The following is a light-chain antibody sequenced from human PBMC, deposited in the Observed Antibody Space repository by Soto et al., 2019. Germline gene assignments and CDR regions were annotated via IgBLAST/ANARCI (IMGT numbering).Light chain of an antibody. CDR1: SSDVGGYNY. J-gene: IGLJ3*02. CDR2: EVS. V-gene: IGLV2-14*01. CDR3: SSYTSSSTLV. Sequence: QSVLTQPASVSGSPGQSITISCTGTSSDVGGYNYVSWYQQHPGKAPKLMIYEVSNRPSGVSNRSSGSKSGNTASLTISGLQAEDEADYYCSSYTSSSTLVFGGGTK.